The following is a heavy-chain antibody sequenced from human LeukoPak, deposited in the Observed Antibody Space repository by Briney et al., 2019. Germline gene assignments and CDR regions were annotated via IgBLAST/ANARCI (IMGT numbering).Heavy chain of an antibody. V-gene: IGHV1-69*06. CDR3: ARGDRYSSSWYGDHYYMDV. Sequence: ASVKVSCKASGGTFSSYGISWVRQAPGQGLGWMGGIIPIFGTANYAQKFQGRVTITADKSTSTAYMELSSLRSEDTAVYYCARGDRYSSSWYGDHYYMDVWGKGTTVTVSS. CDR2: IIPIFGTA. D-gene: IGHD6-13*01. CDR1: GGTFSSYG. J-gene: IGHJ6*03.